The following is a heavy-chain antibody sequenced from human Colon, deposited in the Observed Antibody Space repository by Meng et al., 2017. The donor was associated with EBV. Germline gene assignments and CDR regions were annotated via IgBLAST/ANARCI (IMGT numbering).Heavy chain of an antibody. J-gene: IGHJ5*02. CDR3: VRDTRRGGGWFDP. D-gene: IGHD3-10*01. Sequence: QVQLQEAGSGLVRPSQTLSLPCSVAGDSTTSGDYSWTWIRQPPGKGLEWIGYIYHGVNIYYTPSLRSRVTISVDKSRNQFSLKLTSVSAADTAVYYCVRDTRRGGGWFDPWGQGTLVTVSS. V-gene: IGHV4-30-2*01. CDR2: IYHGVNI. CDR1: GDSTTSGDYS.